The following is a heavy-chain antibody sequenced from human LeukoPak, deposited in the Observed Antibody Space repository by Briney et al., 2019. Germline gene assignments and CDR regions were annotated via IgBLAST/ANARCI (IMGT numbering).Heavy chain of an antibody. J-gene: IGHJ4*02. D-gene: IGHD6-19*01. V-gene: IGHV1-69*05. CDR3: ANLKAGGWSAFDY. CDR2: IIPIFGTA. Sequence: SVKVSCKASGGTFSSYAISWVRQAPGQGLEWMGGIIPIFGTANYAQKFQVRVTITTDESTSTAYMELSSLRSEDTAVYYCANLKAGGWSAFDYWGQGTLVTVSS. CDR1: GGTFSSYA.